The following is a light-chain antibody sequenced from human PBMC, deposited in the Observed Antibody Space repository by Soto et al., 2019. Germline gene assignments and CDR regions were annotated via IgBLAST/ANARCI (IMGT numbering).Light chain of an antibody. J-gene: IGLJ2*01. V-gene: IGLV1-40*01. CDR2: GNK. Sequence: SVLTQPPSVSGAPGQIVTISCTGSSSNIGAGSDVHWYQQSPGRVPKLLVYGNKHRPSGVPDRFSASKSGTSASLAITGLQADDEADYYCQSYDNILRGVLFGGGTKVTVL. CDR1: SSNIGAGSD. CDR3: QSYDNILRGVL.